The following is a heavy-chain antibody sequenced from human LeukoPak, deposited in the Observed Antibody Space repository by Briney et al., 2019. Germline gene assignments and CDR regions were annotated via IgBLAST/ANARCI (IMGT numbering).Heavy chain of an antibody. D-gene: IGHD1-26*01. CDR3: ARDQGGSYSY. Sequence: GGSLRLSCAASGFTFGSYSMNWVRQAPGKGVEWVSFISSLSGTREYADSVKGRFTISRDNAKNSLYLQTNSLRAEDTAVYYCARDQGGSYSYWGQGTLVTVSS. J-gene: IGHJ4*02. V-gene: IGHV3-48*01. CDR2: ISSLSGTR. CDR1: GFTFGSYS.